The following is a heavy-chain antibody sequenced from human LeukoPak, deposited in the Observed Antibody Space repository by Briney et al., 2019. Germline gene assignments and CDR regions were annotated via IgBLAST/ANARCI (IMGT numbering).Heavy chain of an antibody. CDR3: ARAVVGSKQQLANWFDP. V-gene: IGHV3-30*01. D-gene: IGHD6-13*01. Sequence: QSGGSLRLSCAASGFTFSSYAMHWVRQAPGKGLEWVAVISYDGSNKYYADSVKGRFTISRDNSKNTLYLQMNSLRAEDTAVYYCARAVVGSKQQLANWFDPWGQGTLVTVSS. CDR2: ISYDGSNK. J-gene: IGHJ5*02. CDR1: GFTFSSYA.